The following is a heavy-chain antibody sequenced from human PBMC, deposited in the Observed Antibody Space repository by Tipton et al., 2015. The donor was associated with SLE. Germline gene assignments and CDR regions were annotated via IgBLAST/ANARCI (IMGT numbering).Heavy chain of an antibody. J-gene: IGHJ4*02. V-gene: IGHV4-59*01. Sequence: TLSLTCTVSGASISSYYWSWIRQPPGKGLEWIGYLSYSGSTKYNPSLKSRVTISVDTSENQLSLKLTSVTAADTAVYYCARGSYDYDSRGSYASRGQGTLVIVSS. D-gene: IGHD3-22*01. CDR1: GASISSYY. CDR2: LSYSGST. CDR3: ARGSYDYDSRGSYAS.